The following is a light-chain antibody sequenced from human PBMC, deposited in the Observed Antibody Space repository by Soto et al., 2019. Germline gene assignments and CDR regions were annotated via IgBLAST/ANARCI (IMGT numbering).Light chain of an antibody. V-gene: IGLV1-47*02. CDR3: AAWDDSLTAVV. Sequence: QSVLTQPPSASGTPGQRVTISCSGSSSNIGTNFVYWYQHLPGSAPKLLIYSDNRRPSGVPDRFSGSKAGTSASLDISGLRSEDETDYYCAAWDDSLTAVVFGVGTKLTVL. CDR1: SSNIGTNF. CDR2: SDN. J-gene: IGLJ2*01.